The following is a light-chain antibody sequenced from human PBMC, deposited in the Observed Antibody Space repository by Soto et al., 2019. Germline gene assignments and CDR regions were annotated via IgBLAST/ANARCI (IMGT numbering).Light chain of an antibody. J-gene: IGLJ1*01. V-gene: IGLV2-14*01. Sequence: HSALTQPASVSGSPGQPITISCTGTSSDVGSFDSVAWYQHNPGKAPKLMIYDVSNRPSGVSSRFSGSKSGNTASLSISGLQTEDEANYYCSSFTTSSTLVFGTGTKLTVL. CDR1: SSDVGSFDS. CDR3: SSFTTSSTLV. CDR2: DVS.